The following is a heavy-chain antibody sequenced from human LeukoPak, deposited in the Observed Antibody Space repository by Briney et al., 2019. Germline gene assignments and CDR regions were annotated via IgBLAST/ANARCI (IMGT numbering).Heavy chain of an antibody. J-gene: IGHJ4*02. CDR3: ARQKSYYDGGGYWQDLGFFDY. Sequence: PSETLSPTCSVSGATMYDNYWSWIRQPPGKGLEWLGYIYTYDRERTTYNPSLKSRITISLDTSNRQFSLRLISVTAADTAVYFCARQKSYYDGGGYWQDLGFFDYWGQGALVTVSS. V-gene: IGHV4-4*09. CDR2: IYTYDRERT. CDR1: GATMYDNY. D-gene: IGHD3-22*01.